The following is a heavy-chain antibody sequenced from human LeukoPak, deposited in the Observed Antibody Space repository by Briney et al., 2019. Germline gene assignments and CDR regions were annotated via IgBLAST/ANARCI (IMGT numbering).Heavy chain of an antibody. Sequence: SETLSLTCTLSGGSISSNSHYWAWVRQPPGKGLEWIGSISYGVTTYYNPSLKSRVTISVDTSKNQFSLKLSSVTAADTAVYYCARGVLRGQGLVPATKAFDIWGQGTMVTVSS. J-gene: IGHJ3*02. CDR3: ARGVLRGQGLVPATKAFDI. CDR1: GGSISSNSHY. D-gene: IGHD6-19*01. V-gene: IGHV4-39*01. CDR2: ISYGVTT.